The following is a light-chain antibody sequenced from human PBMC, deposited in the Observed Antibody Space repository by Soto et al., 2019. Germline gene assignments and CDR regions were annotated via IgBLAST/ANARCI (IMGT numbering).Light chain of an antibody. J-gene: IGKJ5*01. CDR1: QSVADN. CDR2: GAS. CDR3: QQYNNWPIT. Sequence: EVVMTQSPATLSGSPGERNARSCRSSQSVADNLAWFQQKPGQGPRLLIYGASTRATGIPARFSGSGSETDFTLTISSLRSEDSAVYHCQQYNNWPITFGQGTRLEIK. V-gene: IGKV3-15*01.